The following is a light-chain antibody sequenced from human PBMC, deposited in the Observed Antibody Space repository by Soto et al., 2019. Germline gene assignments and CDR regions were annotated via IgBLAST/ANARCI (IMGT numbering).Light chain of an antibody. CDR1: PSVSGSN. CDR2: GAS. J-gene: IGKJ2*01. Sequence: EIVLTQSPGTLSLSPGERATLSCRASPSVSGSNLAWYQQKPGQAPRLVIYGASSRATGIPDRFSGSGSGTDFTLSISRLEPEDFAVYYCQQYGSSPYTFGQGTNVDVK. V-gene: IGKV3-20*01. CDR3: QQYGSSPYT.